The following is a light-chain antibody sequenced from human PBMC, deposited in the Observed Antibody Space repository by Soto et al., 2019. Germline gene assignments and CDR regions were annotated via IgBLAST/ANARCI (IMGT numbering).Light chain of an antibody. J-gene: IGLJ1*01. CDR2: GNS. V-gene: IGLV1-40*01. CDR1: SSNIGAGYD. Sequence: QSVLTQPPSVSGAPGQRVTIYCTGSSSNIGAGYDVHWYQQFTGTAPKLLIYGNSNRPSGVPDRFSGSKSGTSASLAITGLQAEDEADYYCQSYDSSLSGVFGSGTKLTVL. CDR3: QSYDSSLSGV.